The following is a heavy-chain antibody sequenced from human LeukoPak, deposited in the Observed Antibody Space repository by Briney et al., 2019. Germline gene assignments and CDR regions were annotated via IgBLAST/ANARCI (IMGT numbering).Heavy chain of an antibody. J-gene: IGHJ6*03. CDR3: ARSYDSSGYYYFSEPHYYYYYYMDV. CDR1: GYTFTSYY. CDR2: INPSGGST. V-gene: IGHV1-46*01. D-gene: IGHD3-22*01. Sequence: GASVKVSCKASGYTFTSYYMHWVRQAPGQGLEWMGIINPSGGSTSYAQKFQGRVTMTRNTSISTAYMELSSLRSEDTAVYYCARSYDSSGYYYFSEPHYYYYYYMDVWGKGTTVTISS.